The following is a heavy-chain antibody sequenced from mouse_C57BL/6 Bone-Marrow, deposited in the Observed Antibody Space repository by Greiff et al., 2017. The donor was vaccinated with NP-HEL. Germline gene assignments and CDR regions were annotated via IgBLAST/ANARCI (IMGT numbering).Heavy chain of an antibody. CDR3: SRQGLRNYCYWYFDV. D-gene: IGHD2-1*01. CDR1: GFTFSSYG. CDR2: ISSGGSYT. J-gene: IGHJ1*03. V-gene: IGHV5-6*01. Sequence: EVQVVESGGDLVKPGGSLKLSCAASGFTFSSYGMSWVRQTPDKRLEWVATISSGGSYTYYPDSVKGRFTISRDNAKNTLYLQMSSLQSEDTAMYYCSRQGLRNYCYWYFDVWGTGTTVTVSS.